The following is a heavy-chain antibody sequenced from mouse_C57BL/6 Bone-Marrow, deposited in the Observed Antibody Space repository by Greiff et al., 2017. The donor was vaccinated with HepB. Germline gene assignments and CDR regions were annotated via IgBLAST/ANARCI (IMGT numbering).Heavy chain of an antibody. Sequence: DVKLVESGAELVRPGASVKLSCTASGFNIKDDYMHWVKQRPEQGLEWIGWIDPENGDTEYASKFQGKATITADTSSNTAYLQLSSLTSEDTAVYYCTTGSSLYYYAMDYWGQGTSVTVSS. CDR1: GFNIKDDY. CDR3: TTGSSLYYYAMDY. V-gene: IGHV14-4*01. J-gene: IGHJ4*01. D-gene: IGHD1-1*01. CDR2: IDPENGDT.